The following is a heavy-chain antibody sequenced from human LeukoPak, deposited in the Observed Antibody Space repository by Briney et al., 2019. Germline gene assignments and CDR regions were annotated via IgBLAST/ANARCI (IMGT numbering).Heavy chain of an antibody. Sequence: PGGSLRLSCAASGFTFDGYGMSWVRQAPGKGLEWVSGISPSGGITYYTDSVKGRFTISRDNSKNTVSLQMNSLRAEDTAVYYCAKDLTARYYYGGGFDYWGQGTLVTVSS. D-gene: IGHD3-10*01. J-gene: IGHJ4*02. V-gene: IGHV3-23*01. CDR2: ISPSGGIT. CDR3: AKDLTARYYYGGGFDY. CDR1: GFTFDGYG.